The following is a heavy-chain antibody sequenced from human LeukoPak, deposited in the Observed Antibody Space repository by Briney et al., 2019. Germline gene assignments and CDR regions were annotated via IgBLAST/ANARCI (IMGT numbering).Heavy chain of an antibody. CDR1: GVTFSDSW. V-gene: IGHV3-74*03. CDR2: INSDGRTT. Sequence: GGSLRLSCAVSGVTFSDSWMHWVRQVPGKGLVWVSHINSDGRTTTYEDSVKGRFTISRDNAKSTLYLQMNSLRAEDTAVYYCATGIGTYDYWGQGTLVTVSS. J-gene: IGHJ4*02. CDR3: ATGIGTYDY. D-gene: IGHD1-26*01.